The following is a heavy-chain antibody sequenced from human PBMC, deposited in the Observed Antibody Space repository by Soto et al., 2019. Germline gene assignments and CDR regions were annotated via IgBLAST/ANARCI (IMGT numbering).Heavy chain of an antibody. J-gene: IGHJ6*02. Sequence: QVQLVQSGAEVKKPGSSVRVSCKASGGTLNNYGIYWVRQAPGQGLEWMGGTIPALGTTTYAQKFQGRVTXXXXXXXSTSYMEMSSLGSEDTAIYYCARVGVMVSKFSYYQAMDVWGQGTTVTVSS. CDR3: ARVGVMVSKFSYYQAMDV. CDR2: TIPALGTT. D-gene: IGHD5-18*01. CDR1: GGTLNNYG. V-gene: IGHV1-69*01.